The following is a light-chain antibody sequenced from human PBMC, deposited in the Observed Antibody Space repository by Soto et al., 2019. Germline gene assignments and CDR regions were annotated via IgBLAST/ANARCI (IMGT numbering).Light chain of an antibody. CDR1: QDIHTW. CDR3: QQANSFPFT. CDR2: GAS. Sequence: DMQMTQSPSSVSASLGDRVTITCRASQDIHTWLAWYQQKPGQAPKLLIYGASHLQSGVPSRFSGSGSGIDFTLTISSLQSEDFATYYCQQANSFPFTFGPGTKVDVK. J-gene: IGKJ3*01. V-gene: IGKV1-12*01.